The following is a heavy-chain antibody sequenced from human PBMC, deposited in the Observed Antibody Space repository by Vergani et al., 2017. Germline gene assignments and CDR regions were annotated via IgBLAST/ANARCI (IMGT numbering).Heavy chain of an antibody. CDR1: GGSISSSSYY. J-gene: IGHJ4*02. CDR2: IYYSGST. Sequence: QLQLQESGPGLVKPSETLSLTCTVSGGSISSSSYYWGWIRQPPGKGLEWIGSIYYSGSTYYNPSLKSRVTISVDTSKNQFSLKLSSVTAADTAVYYCARAITYYDFWSGYQDYWGQGTLVTVSS. V-gene: IGHV4-39*01. CDR3: ARAITYYDFWSGYQDY. D-gene: IGHD3-3*01.